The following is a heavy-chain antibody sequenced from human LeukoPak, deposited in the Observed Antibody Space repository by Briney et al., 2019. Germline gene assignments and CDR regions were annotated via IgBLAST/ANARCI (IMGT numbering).Heavy chain of an antibody. CDR1: GGSFSGYY. Sequence: PSETLSLTCVVYGGSFSGYYWSWIRQPPGKGLEWIGEINHSGSTNYDPSLKSRVTISVDTSKNQFSLKLSSVTAADTAVYYCARGNLVAATPFDYWGQGTLVTVSS. V-gene: IGHV4-34*01. D-gene: IGHD2-15*01. CDR2: INHSGST. CDR3: ARGNLVAATPFDY. J-gene: IGHJ4*02.